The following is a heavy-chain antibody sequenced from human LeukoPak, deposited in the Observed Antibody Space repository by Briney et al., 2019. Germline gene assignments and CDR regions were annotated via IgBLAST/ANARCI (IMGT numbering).Heavy chain of an antibody. CDR3: ARVPGDYYDSSGYYYFDY. V-gene: IGHV1-2*02. CDR2: INPNSGGT. J-gene: IGHJ4*02. D-gene: IGHD3-22*01. Sequence: ASVKDSCKASGYTFTGYYMHWVRQAPGQGLEWMGWINPNSGGTNYAQKFQGRVTMTRDTSISTAYMELSRLRSDDTAVYYCARVPGDYYDSSGYYYFDYWGQGTLVTVSS. CDR1: GYTFTGYY.